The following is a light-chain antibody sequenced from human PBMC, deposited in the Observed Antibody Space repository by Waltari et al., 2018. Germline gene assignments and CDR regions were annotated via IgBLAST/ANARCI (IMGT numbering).Light chain of an antibody. CDR1: SSDVGRYNY. CDR2: DVT. V-gene: IGLV2-14*01. J-gene: IGLJ3*02. CDR3: ASYNPGSTLV. Sequence: QSALTQPVSVSGSPGQSITISCTGSSSDVGRYNYVSWYQQFPDRAPKLIIYDVTNRPSGVSNRFSGSKSANTASLTISGLQPEDEAEYYCASYNPGSTLVVGGGTKLTVL.